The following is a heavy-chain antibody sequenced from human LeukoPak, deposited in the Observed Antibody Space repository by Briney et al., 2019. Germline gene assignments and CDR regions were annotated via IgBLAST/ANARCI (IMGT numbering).Heavy chain of an antibody. CDR2: IYCSGST. D-gene: IGHD6-13*01. CDR1: GGSISSSSYY. Sequence: PSETLSLTCTVSGGSISSSSYYWGWIRQPPGKGLEWIGSIYCSGSTYSNPSLKSRVTISVDTSKNQFSLKLSSVTAADTAVYYCARVGYGIAAAGNLDYWGQGTLVTVSS. J-gene: IGHJ4*02. CDR3: ARVGYGIAAAGNLDY. V-gene: IGHV4-39*01.